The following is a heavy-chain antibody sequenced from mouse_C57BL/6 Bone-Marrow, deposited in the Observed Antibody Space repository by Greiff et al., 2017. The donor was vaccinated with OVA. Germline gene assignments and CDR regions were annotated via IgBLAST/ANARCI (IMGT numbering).Heavy chain of an antibody. CDR3: SRQLKRLDY. CDR2: IWSGGST. D-gene: IGHD3-2*02. CDR1: GFSLTSYG. J-gene: IGHJ4*01. Sequence: VQLKESGPGLVQPSQCLSITCTVSGFSLTSYGVHWVRQSPGKGLEWLGVIWSGGSTDYNAAFISRLSISKDNDKSQVFFKRNSLQADYTAIDYCSRQLKRLDYWGQGTSGTVSS. V-gene: IGHV2-2*01.